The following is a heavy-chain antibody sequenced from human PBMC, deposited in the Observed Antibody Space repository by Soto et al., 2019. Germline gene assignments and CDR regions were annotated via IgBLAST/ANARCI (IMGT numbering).Heavy chain of an antibody. D-gene: IGHD6-13*01. CDR1: GGSFSGYY. V-gene: IGHV4-34*01. CDR2: ISHSGST. CDR3: ARGRYSSSWFYYFDY. Sequence: SETLSLTCAVYGGSFSGYYWSWIRQPPGKGLEWIGEISHSGSTNYNPSLKSRVTISVDTSKNQFSLKLSSVTAADTAVYYCARGRYSSSWFYYFDYWGQGTLVTVSS. J-gene: IGHJ4*02.